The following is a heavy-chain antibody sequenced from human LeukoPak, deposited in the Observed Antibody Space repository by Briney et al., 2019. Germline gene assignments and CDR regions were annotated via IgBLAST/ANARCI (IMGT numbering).Heavy chain of an antibody. Sequence: GGSLRLSCAVSGFTFSSYAMSWVRQAPGKGLEWVSAISGSGGSTYYADSVKGRFTISRDNSENTLYLQMNSLRAEDTAVYYCAKADHDYGGYWGQGTLVTVSS. J-gene: IGHJ4*02. V-gene: IGHV3-23*01. CDR2: ISGSGGST. CDR1: GFTFSSYA. CDR3: AKADHDYGGY.